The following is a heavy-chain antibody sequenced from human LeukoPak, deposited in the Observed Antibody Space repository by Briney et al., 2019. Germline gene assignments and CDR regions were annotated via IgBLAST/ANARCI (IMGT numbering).Heavy chain of an antibody. Sequence: SGTLSLTCAVYGGSFSGYYWTWIRQPPGKGLEWIGEINHSGSTNYNPSLKSRVTILVDTSKNQFSLKLNSVSAADTAIYYCARAQGTVPIDYWGQGTLVTVSS. J-gene: IGHJ4*02. CDR2: INHSGST. D-gene: IGHD1/OR15-1a*01. V-gene: IGHV4-34*01. CDR1: GGSFSGYY. CDR3: ARAQGTVPIDY.